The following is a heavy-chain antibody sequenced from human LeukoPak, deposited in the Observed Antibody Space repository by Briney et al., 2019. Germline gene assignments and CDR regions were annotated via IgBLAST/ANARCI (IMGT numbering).Heavy chain of an antibody. J-gene: IGHJ4*02. CDR1: RYTFTGYY. V-gene: IGHV1-2*02. CDR3: ARGTGEGYTYGRYYFDY. CDR2: INPNSGVT. D-gene: IGHD5-18*01. Sequence: RASVKVSCKASRYTFTGYYMHWVRQAPGQGLEWMGWINPNSGVTDYAQNFQGRVTMTRDTSISTAYVELSRLRSDDTAVYYCARGTGEGYTYGRYYFDYWGQGTLVTVSS.